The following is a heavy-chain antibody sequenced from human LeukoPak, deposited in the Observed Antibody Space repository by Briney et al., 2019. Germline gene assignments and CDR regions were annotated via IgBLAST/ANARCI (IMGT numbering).Heavy chain of an antibody. Sequence: ASVKVSCKVSGYTLTELSMHWVRQAPGKGLGWMGGFDPEDGETIYAQKFQGRVTMTEDTSTDTAYMELSSLRSEDTAVYYCATGEAGGSWFDPWSQGTLVTVSS. CDR1: GYTLTELS. D-gene: IGHD6-19*01. J-gene: IGHJ5*02. V-gene: IGHV1-24*01. CDR3: ATGEAGGSWFDP. CDR2: FDPEDGET.